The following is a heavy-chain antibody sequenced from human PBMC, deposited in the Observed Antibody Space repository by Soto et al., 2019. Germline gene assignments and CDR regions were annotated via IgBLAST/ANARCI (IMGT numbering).Heavy chain of an antibody. CDR3: ASLYAVPAVFPTGYFDH. D-gene: IGHD2-2*01. Sequence: QVQLQESGPGLVKPSQTLSLTCTVSGGSISSGTYYWSWFRQHPGKGLEWIGYIYHSGTTYYNPPLKGRVSISVDTSKNPFSLKMSSVTAASTAVYYCASLYAVPAVFPTGYFDHWGQGSLITFCS. J-gene: IGHJ4*02. CDR2: IYHSGTT. CDR1: GGSISSGTYY. V-gene: IGHV4-31*03.